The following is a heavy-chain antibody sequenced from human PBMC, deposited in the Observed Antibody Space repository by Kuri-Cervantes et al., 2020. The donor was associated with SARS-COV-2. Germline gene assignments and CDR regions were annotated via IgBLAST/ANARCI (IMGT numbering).Heavy chain of an antibody. J-gene: IGHJ6*02. V-gene: IGHV3-23*01. CDR1: GFTFSSYA. CDR2: ISGSGGST. CDR3: AKEGPTGYYDSSGYYYDYYYGMDV. Sequence: GESLKISCAASGFTFSSYAMSWVRQAPGKGLEWVSAISGSGGSTYYADSVKGRFTISRDNSKNTLYLQMNSLRAEDTAVYCCAKEGPTGYYDSSGYYYDYYYGMDVWGQGTTVTVSS. D-gene: IGHD3-22*01.